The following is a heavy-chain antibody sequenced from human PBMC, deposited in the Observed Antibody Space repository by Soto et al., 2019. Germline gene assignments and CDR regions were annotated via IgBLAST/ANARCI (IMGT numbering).Heavy chain of an antibody. J-gene: IGHJ4*02. V-gene: IGHV3-23*01. CDR3: AKDPGSSGAFDY. D-gene: IGHD6-6*01. CDR1: GFTFSSYA. CDR2: ISGSGGST. Sequence: PGGSLRLCCAASGFTFSSYAMSWVRQAPGKGLEWVSAISGSGGSTYYADSVKGRFTISRDNSKNTLYLQMNSLRAEDTAVYYCAKDPGSSGAFDYWGQGTLVTVSS.